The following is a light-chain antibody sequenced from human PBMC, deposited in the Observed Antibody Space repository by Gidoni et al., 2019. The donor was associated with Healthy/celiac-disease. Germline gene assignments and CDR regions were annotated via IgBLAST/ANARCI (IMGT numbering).Light chain of an antibody. V-gene: IGLV3-1*01. J-gene: IGLJ2*01. CDR1: KLGDKY. Sequence: SYELTQPPSVSVSPGQTASITCSGDKLGDKYACWYQQKPGQSPVLVIYQDSKRPSGFPERFSGSNSGNTATLTISGTQAMDEADYYCQAWDSSPHVVFGGGTKLTVL. CDR2: QDS. CDR3: QAWDSSPHVV.